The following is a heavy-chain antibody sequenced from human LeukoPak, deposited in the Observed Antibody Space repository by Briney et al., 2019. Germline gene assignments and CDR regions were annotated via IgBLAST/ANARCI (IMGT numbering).Heavy chain of an antibody. J-gene: IGHJ4*02. CDR3: ARDHNYAFDN. V-gene: IGHV3-48*01. CDR1: GFPFIEYS. CDR2: IGIDSGNT. Sequence: PGGSLRLSCTASGFPFIEYSMNWVHQVPGKGLEWIAYIGIDSGNTKYADSVRGRFTISADKTKNSLYLQMNSLRVDDTAVYYCARDHNYAFDNWGQGTLVSVAS. D-gene: IGHD1-1*01.